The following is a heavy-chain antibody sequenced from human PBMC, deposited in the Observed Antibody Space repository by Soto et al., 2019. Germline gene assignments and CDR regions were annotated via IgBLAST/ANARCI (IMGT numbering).Heavy chain of an antibody. CDR2: ISYDGSNK. CDR3: ARDLSDFWSGYYPLGMDV. Sequence: GGSLRLSCAASGFTFSSYAMHWVRQAPGKGLEWVAVISYDGSNKYYADSVKGRFTISRDNSKNTLYLQMNSLRAEDTAVYYCARDLSDFWSGYYPLGMDVWGQGTTVTVSS. CDR1: GFTFSSYA. D-gene: IGHD3-3*01. J-gene: IGHJ6*02. V-gene: IGHV3-30-3*01.